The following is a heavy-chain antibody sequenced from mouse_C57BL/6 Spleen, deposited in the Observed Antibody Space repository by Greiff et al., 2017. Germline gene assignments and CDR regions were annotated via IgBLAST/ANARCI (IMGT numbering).Heavy chain of an antibody. V-gene: IGHV5-6*01. J-gene: IGHJ3*01. CDR1: GFTFSSYG. CDR2: ISSGGSYT. D-gene: IGHD2-3*01. CDR3: ARHYDDYPFAY. Sequence: EVKVVESGGDLVKPGGSLKLSCAASGFTFSSYGMSWVRQTPDKRLEWVATISSGGSYTYYPDSVKGRCTISRDNAKNTLYLQMSSLKSEDTAMYYCARHYDDYPFAYWGQGTLVTVSA.